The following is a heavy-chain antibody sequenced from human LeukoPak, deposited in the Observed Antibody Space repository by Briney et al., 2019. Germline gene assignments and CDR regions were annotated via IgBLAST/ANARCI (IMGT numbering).Heavy chain of an antibody. V-gene: IGHV3-74*01. Sequence: GGSLRLSCAASGFTFSSYWMHWVRQAPGKGLVWVSRINSDESSTTYADSVKGRFTLSRDNAKNTLYLQMNSLRAEDTAVYFCARVRFLEWSPFDYWGQGTLVTVSS. CDR1: GFTFSSYW. D-gene: IGHD3-3*01. J-gene: IGHJ4*02. CDR3: ARVRFLEWSPFDY. CDR2: INSDESST.